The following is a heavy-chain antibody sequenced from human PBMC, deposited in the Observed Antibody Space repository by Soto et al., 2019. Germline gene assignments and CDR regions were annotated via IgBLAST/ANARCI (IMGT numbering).Heavy chain of an antibody. Sequence: QVQLVQSGAEVKKPGSSVKVSCKASGGTFGSFSITWVRQAPGQGLEWMGRIVPILGIANYAQKFRGRVTIIADKSTTTAYMELSSLTSEDTAVYYCARGESYDLDYWGQGTLVTVSS. CDR1: GGTFGSFS. CDR3: ARGESYDLDY. V-gene: IGHV1-69*02. CDR2: IVPILGIA. D-gene: IGHD5-12*01. J-gene: IGHJ4*02.